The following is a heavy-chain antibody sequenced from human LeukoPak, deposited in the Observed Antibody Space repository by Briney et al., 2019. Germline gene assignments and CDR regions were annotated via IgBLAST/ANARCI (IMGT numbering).Heavy chain of an antibody. Sequence: PGGSLRLSCAASGFTFNKYWMNWVRQSPGKGLEWVANIKEDSSDKNYVDSMKGRSTISRDNAKNSLYLQMNSLRVEDTAVYYCARESGRFRFDSWGQGTLVTVSS. CDR2: IKEDSSDK. D-gene: IGHD3-3*01. CDR1: GFTFNKYW. V-gene: IGHV3-7*01. CDR3: ARESGRFRFDS. J-gene: IGHJ5*01.